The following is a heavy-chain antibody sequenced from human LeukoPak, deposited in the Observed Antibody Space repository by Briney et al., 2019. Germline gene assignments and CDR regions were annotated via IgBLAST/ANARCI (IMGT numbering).Heavy chain of an antibody. Sequence: PGRSLRLSCAASGSTFSSYGMHWVRQAPGKGLEWVAVISYDGSNKYYADSVKGRFTISRDNSKNTLYLQMNSLRAEDTAVYYCARDRSNYCTNGVCYIFDYWGQGTLVTVSS. CDR3: ARDRSNYCTNGVCYIFDY. D-gene: IGHD2-8*01. J-gene: IGHJ4*02. V-gene: IGHV3-30*03. CDR2: ISYDGSNK. CDR1: GSTFSSYG.